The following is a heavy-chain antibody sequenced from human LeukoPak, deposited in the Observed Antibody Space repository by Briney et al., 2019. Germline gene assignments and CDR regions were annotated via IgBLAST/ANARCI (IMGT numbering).Heavy chain of an antibody. Sequence: GGSLRLSCAASGFTFSSYAMSWVRQAPGKGLEWVSSITSSSSYIYYADSVKGRFTISRDNAKNSLYLQMNSLRAEDTAVYYCARVKGEQWLVLSPPPDYWGQGTLVTVSS. J-gene: IGHJ4*02. CDR1: GFTFSSYA. D-gene: IGHD6-19*01. CDR3: ARVKGEQWLVLSPPPDY. CDR2: ITSSSSYI. V-gene: IGHV3-21*04.